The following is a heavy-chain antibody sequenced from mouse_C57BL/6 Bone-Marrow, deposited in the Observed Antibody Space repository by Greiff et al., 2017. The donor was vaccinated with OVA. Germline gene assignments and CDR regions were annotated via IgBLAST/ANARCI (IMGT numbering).Heavy chain of an antibody. D-gene: IGHD3-2*02. CDR3: TRLTAQATRDY. CDR2: IDPETGGT. J-gene: IGHJ2*01. Sequence: QVQLKQSGAELVRPGASVTLSCKASGYTFTDYEMHWVKQTPVHGLEWIGAIDPETGGTAYNQKFKGKAILTADKSSSTAYMELRSLTSEDSAVYYCTRLTAQATRDYWGQGTTLTVSS. CDR1: GYTFTDYE. V-gene: IGHV1-15*01.